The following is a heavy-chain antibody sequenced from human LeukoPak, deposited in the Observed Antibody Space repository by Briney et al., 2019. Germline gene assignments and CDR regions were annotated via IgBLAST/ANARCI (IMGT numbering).Heavy chain of an antibody. CDR2: INWDGGST. J-gene: IGHJ4*02. D-gene: IGHD3-10*01. V-gene: IGHV3-43*01. Sequence: GGSLRLSCAASGFFFDDYTMHWIRQAPGRGLEWVSLINWDGGSTYYAGSVKDRFTISRDNSKNSLYLQMNSLRTEDTALYYCSTGVGDLPLNFYHWGQGTLVTVSS. CDR3: STGVGDLPLNFYH. CDR1: GFFFDDYT.